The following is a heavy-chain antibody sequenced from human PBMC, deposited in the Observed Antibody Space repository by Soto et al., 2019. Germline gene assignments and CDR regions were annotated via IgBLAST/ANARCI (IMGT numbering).Heavy chain of an antibody. CDR2: ISGSGGST. V-gene: IGHV3-23*01. J-gene: IGHJ4*02. CDR3: AKDPQYCSGGSCYPN. Sequence: PGGSLRLSCEASGFTFSSYAMSWVRQAPGKGLEWVSAISGSGGSTYYADSVKGRFTISRDNSKNTLYLQMNSLRAEDTAVYYCAKDPQYCSGGSCYPNWGQGTLVTVSS. CDR1: GFTFSSYA. D-gene: IGHD2-15*01.